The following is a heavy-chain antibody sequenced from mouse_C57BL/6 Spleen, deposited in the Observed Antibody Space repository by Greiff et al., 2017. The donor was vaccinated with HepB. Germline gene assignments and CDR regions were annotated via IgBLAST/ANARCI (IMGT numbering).Heavy chain of an antibody. CDR3: ARSPIYYGNYVGFDY. CDR1: GYTFTDYY. V-gene: IGHV1-76*01. D-gene: IGHD2-1*01. CDR2: IYPGSGNT. J-gene: IGHJ2*01. Sequence: QVQLQQSGAELVRPGASVKLSCKASGYTFTDYYINWVKQRPGQGLEWIARIYPGSGNTYYNEKFKGKATLTAEKSSSTAYMQLSSLTSEDSAVYFCARSPIYYGNYVGFDYWGQGTTLTVSS.